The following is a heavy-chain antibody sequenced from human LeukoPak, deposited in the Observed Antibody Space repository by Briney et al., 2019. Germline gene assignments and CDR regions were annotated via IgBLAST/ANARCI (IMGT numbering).Heavy chain of an antibody. CDR2: IKSKTDVGTT. V-gene: IGHV3-15*01. J-gene: IGHJ3*02. D-gene: IGHD6-13*01. CDR3: TTEGSLGYRSCWYGDLDAFDI. Sequence: GGSLRLSCAPSGFTSSNVWMSWVRQAQGRGLEWVRRIKSKTDVGTTDYAAPVNGRFTISRDDSKNTLYLQMNSLKTEDTAVYYCTTEGSLGYRSCWYGDLDAFDIWGQGTMVTVSS. CDR1: GFTSSNVW.